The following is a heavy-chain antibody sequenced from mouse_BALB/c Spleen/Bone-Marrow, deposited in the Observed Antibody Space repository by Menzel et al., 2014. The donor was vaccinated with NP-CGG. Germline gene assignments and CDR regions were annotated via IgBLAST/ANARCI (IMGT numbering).Heavy chain of an antibody. CDR2: ISSGSGTI. CDR1: GFTFSSFG. J-gene: IGHJ4*01. Sequence: EVKLVESGGGLVQPGGSRRLSCAASGFTFSSFGMHWVRQAPEKGLEWVTYISSGSGTIYYADTVKGRFTISRDNPKNTLFLQMTSLRSEDTAMYYCARWRYGYAMDYWGQGTSVTVSS. V-gene: IGHV5-17*02. CDR3: ARWRYGYAMDY. D-gene: IGHD2-14*01.